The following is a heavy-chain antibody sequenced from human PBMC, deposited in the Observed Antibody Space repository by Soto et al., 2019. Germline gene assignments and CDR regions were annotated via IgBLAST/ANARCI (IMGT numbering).Heavy chain of an antibody. J-gene: IGHJ4*02. CDR1: GYTFTSYA. V-gene: IGHV1-3*01. Sequence: ASVKVSCKASGYTFTSYAMHWVRQAPGQRLEWMGWINAGNGNTKYSQKFQGRVTITRDTSASTAYMELSSLRSEDTAVYYCARGGNPLRFLEWSSPYWGQGTLVTVSS. D-gene: IGHD3-3*01. CDR3: ARGGNPLRFLEWSSPY. CDR2: INAGNGNT.